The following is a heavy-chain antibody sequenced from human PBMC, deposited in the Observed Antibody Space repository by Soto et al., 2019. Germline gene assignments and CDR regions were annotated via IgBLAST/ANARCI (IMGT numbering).Heavy chain of an antibody. V-gene: IGHV3-11*01. CDR1: GFTFSDYY. CDR3: ARVGPPVDY. Sequence: QVQLVESGGGLVKPGGALRLSCAASGFTFSDYYMTWLRQAPGKGLEWVSYISTSGNTIYYADSVKGRFTISRDNAKNSLFLQMNGLRAQATAVYYCARVGPPVDYWGLGTLVTVSS. J-gene: IGHJ4*02. CDR2: ISTSGNTI.